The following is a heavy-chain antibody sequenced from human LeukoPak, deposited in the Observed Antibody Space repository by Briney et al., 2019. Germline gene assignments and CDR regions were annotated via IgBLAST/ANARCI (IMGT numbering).Heavy chain of an antibody. Sequence: PGGSLRLSCAASGFTFSSYGMHWVRQAPGKGLEWVAVISYDGSNKYYADSVKGRFTISRDNSKNTLYLQMNSLRAEDTAVYYCAKDLSATVIDSGYFDYWGQGTLVTVSS. J-gene: IGHJ4*02. V-gene: IGHV3-30*18. CDR3: AKDLSATVIDSGYFDY. CDR1: GFTFSSYG. D-gene: IGHD4-17*01. CDR2: ISYDGSNK.